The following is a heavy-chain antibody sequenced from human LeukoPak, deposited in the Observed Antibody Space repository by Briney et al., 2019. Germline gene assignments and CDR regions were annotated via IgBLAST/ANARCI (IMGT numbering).Heavy chain of an antibody. V-gene: IGHV1-18*01. D-gene: IGHD3-16*01. CDR1: GYTFTSHG. CDR3: ASVSETMITFGGVLPLYFDY. Sequence: ASVKVSCKACGYTFTSHGITWVRQARGQGLEWMGWISVYNGNTNYAQKFQGRVTLTTATSTSTAYMELRSLRSDDTAVYYCASVSETMITFGGVLPLYFDYWGQGTLVTVSS. CDR2: ISVYNGNT. J-gene: IGHJ4*02.